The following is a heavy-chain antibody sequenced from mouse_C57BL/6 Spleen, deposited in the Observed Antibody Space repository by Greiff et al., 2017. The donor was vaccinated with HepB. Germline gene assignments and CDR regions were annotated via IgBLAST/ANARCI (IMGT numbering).Heavy chain of an antibody. CDR3: ARQTLDSSGYPFAY. J-gene: IGHJ3*01. Sequence: EVKVVESGGDLVKPGGSLKLSCAASGFTFSSYGMSWVRQTPDKRLEWVATISSGGSYTYYPDSVKGRFTISRDNAKNTLYLQMSSLKSEDTAMYYCARQTLDSSGYPFAYWGQGTLVTVSA. CDR1: GFTFSSYG. CDR2: ISSGGSYT. V-gene: IGHV5-6*01. D-gene: IGHD3-2*02.